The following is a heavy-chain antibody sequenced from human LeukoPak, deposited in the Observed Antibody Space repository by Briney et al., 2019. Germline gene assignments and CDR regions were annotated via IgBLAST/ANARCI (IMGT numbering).Heavy chain of an antibody. CDR3: ARKRNYGSGIYYSLDY. Sequence: ASVTVSCKASGYTFTSYAMHWVRQAPGQRVEGMGWINAGNGNTKYSQKFQGRVTITRDTSASTAYMELSSLRSEDTAVYYCARKRNYGSGIYYSLDYWGQGTLVTVSS. CDR2: INAGNGNT. V-gene: IGHV1-3*01. D-gene: IGHD3-10*01. CDR1: GYTFTSYA. J-gene: IGHJ4*02.